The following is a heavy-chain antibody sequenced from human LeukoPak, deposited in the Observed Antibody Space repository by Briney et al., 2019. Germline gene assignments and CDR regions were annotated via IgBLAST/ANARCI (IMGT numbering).Heavy chain of an antibody. Sequence: GASVKVSCKASGYSFTDYYIHWVRQAPGQGPEWMGWVNPSGGATKYAQKFQGRVTMTRDTSISTAYLELSGLTSDDTAVYYCATYTSAIQYFLYWGLGTLVTVSS. CDR3: ATYTSAIQYFLY. V-gene: IGHV1-2*02. D-gene: IGHD6-19*01. CDR2: VNPSGGAT. J-gene: IGHJ4*02. CDR1: GYSFTDYY.